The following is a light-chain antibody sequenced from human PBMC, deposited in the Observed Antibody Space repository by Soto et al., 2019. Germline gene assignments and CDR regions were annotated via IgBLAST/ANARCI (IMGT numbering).Light chain of an antibody. CDR3: LLYYGAAVV. Sequence: VVSPEPTLTVSIWGTVTLSCAYSTGPVTSDYYPNWFQQKPGQAPRALIYSTTKKHSWTPARFSGSLLGGKAALTLSGVQPEDEADYYCLLYYGAAVVFGGGTQLTVL. CDR2: STT. V-gene: IGLV7-43*01. CDR1: TGPVTSDYY. J-gene: IGLJ2*01.